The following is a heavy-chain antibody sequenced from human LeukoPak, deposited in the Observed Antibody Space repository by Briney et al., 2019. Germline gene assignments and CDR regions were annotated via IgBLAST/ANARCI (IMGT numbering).Heavy chain of an antibody. D-gene: IGHD3-9*01. J-gene: IGHJ6*03. CDR1: GFTFSDHY. Sequence: GGSLRLSCAASGFTFSDHYIDWVRQAPGKGLEWVGRTRNKANSYTTEYAASVKGRFTISRDDSENSVYLQMNSLKTEDTAVYNCARAGLRYFAWLSSYYFYYMDVWGKGTTVTVSS. CDR2: TRNKANSYTT. CDR3: ARAGLRYFAWLSSYYFYYMDV. V-gene: IGHV3-72*01.